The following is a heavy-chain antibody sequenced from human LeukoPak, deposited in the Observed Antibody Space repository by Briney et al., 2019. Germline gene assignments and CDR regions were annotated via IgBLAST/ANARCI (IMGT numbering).Heavy chain of an antibody. Sequence: GGSLRLSCAASGFTFSSYSMNWVRQAPGKGLEWVSSISGSSSYIYCADSVKGRFTISRDNAKNSLFLQMNSLRAEDTAVYYCARAKPKNMVRGLIMRRESRYYFDYWGQGTLVTVSS. J-gene: IGHJ4*02. V-gene: IGHV3-21*04. D-gene: IGHD3-10*01. CDR1: GFTFSSYS. CDR2: ISGSSSYI. CDR3: ARAKPKNMVRGLIMRRESRYYFDY.